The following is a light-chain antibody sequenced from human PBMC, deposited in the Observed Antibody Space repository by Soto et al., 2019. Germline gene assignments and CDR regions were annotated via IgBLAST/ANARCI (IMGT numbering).Light chain of an antibody. CDR3: QSYDRSLSAVV. CDR2: GNT. J-gene: IGLJ2*01. V-gene: IGLV1-40*01. Sequence: QSVLTQPPSVSGAPGQRVTLSCTGSTSNLGAGYDVHWYQQLPGAAPKLVIFGNTNRPSGVSARLFGSKSGTSASLAITGLQAEDEADYYCQSYDRSLSAVVFGGGTKVTVL. CDR1: TSNLGAGYD.